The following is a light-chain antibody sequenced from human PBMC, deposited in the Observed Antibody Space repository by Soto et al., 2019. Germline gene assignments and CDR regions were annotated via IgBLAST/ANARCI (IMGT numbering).Light chain of an antibody. J-gene: IGLJ3*02. CDR1: SGHSSYA. CDR3: QTWGTGILV. Sequence: HLVLTQSPSASASLGASVKLTCALSSGHSSYAIAWHQQQPEKGPRALMKLNSDGSHTRGDGIPDRFSGSSSGAERYLTISSLQSEDEADYYCQTWGTGILVFGGGTQLTVL. V-gene: IGLV4-69*01. CDR2: LNSDGSH.